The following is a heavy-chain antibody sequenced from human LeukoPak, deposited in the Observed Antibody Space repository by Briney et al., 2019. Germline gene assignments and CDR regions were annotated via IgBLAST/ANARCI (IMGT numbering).Heavy chain of an antibody. CDR3: ARVNRGDAFDI. CDR2: IWYDGRNK. J-gene: IGHJ3*02. Sequence: QPGRSLRLSCAASGFTFSSYGMHWVRQAPGKGLEWVAVIWYDGRNKFYADSLKGRFTISRDNSKNTLYLQMNGLRAEDTAVYYCARVNRGDAFDIWGQGTLVTVSS. V-gene: IGHV3-33*01. CDR1: GFTFSSYG. D-gene: IGHD3-16*02.